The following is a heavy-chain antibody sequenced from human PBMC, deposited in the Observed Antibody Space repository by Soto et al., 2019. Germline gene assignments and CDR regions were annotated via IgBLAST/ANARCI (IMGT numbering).Heavy chain of an antibody. CDR3: ARERGGGSYSNWFDP. Sequence: QVQLVQSGAEVKKPGASVKVSCKTSGYTFTSYGISWVRLAPGQGLEWLGWISGYSGNTTYVQKLQGRVTMTTDTSTSTVYMELRSLRSDDTAVYYCARERGGGSYSNWFDPWGQGTLVTVSS. V-gene: IGHV1-18*04. J-gene: IGHJ5*02. CDR2: ISGYSGNT. D-gene: IGHD1-26*01. CDR1: GYTFTSYG.